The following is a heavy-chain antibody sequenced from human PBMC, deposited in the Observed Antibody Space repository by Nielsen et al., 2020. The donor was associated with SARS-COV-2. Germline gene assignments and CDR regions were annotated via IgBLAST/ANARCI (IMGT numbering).Heavy chain of an antibody. V-gene: IGHV3-48*03. Sequence: GESLNISCAASGFPFSSYEMNWVRQAPGKALEWLSYIGGNGRNIFYADSVKGRFTISRDNAENSLYLQMNSLRAEDTAVYYCANGFNYYDTLQRTHVPYWGQGTLVTVSS. CDR3: ANGFNYYDTLQRTHVPY. CDR2: IGGNGRNI. J-gene: IGHJ4*02. CDR1: GFPFSSYE. D-gene: IGHD3-22*01.